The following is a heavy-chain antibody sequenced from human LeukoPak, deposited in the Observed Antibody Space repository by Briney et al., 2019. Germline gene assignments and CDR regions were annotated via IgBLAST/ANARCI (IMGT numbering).Heavy chain of an antibody. CDR1: GFTFSSYS. CDR2: ISSSSSYI. V-gene: IGHV3-21*01. J-gene: IGHJ4*02. D-gene: IGHD3-10*01. Sequence: GGSLRLSCAASGFTFSSYSMNWVRQAPAKGLEWVSSISSSSSYIYYADSVKGRFTISRDNAKNSLYLQMNSLRAEDTAVYYCARTMVRGPFDYWGQGTLVTVSS. CDR3: ARTMVRGPFDY.